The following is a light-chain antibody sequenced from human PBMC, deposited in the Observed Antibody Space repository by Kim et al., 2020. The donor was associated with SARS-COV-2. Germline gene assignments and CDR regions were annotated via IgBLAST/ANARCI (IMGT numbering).Light chain of an antibody. CDR1: SGSIARNY. V-gene: IGLV6-57*03. J-gene: IGLJ2*01. CDR3: QSYDSSNQGV. CDR2: EDN. Sequence: KTVTISCTRSSGSIARNYVQWYQHHPSSGPTTVIYEDNQRPSGVPDRFSGSIDSSSNSASLTISGLKTEDEADYYCQSYDSSNQGVFGGGTQLTVL.